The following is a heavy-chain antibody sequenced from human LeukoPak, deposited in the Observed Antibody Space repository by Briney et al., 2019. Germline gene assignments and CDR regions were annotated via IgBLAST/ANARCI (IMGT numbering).Heavy chain of an antibody. CDR1: EFTFSRYW. D-gene: IGHD3-3*01. CDR2: IKQDGSEK. CDR3: ARVFWSATSYYFEY. Sequence: GGSLTVSCAVSEFTFSRYWMSWVRQAPGKGLEWVASIKQDGSEKYYVDSVEGRFTISRDNSKNSLYLELDSLIAEDTAVYYCARVFWSATSYYFEYWGQGALVSASS. V-gene: IGHV3-7*05. J-gene: IGHJ4*02.